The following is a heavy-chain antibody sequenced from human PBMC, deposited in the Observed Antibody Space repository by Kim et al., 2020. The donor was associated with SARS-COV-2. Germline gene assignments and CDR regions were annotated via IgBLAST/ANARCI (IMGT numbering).Heavy chain of an antibody. CDR1: GGSISNHY. CDR2: MYSSGAK. CDR3: ARVLLAIPSALDY. J-gene: IGHJ4*02. V-gene: IGHV4-4*09. Sequence: SETLSLTCLVSGGSISNHYWSWIRQPPGRGLEWLGYMYSSGAKNYHPSLKSRVTMSLDTSKNQFSLKLTSVTTEDTAVYYCARVLLAIPSALDYWGQG. D-gene: IGHD1-1*01.